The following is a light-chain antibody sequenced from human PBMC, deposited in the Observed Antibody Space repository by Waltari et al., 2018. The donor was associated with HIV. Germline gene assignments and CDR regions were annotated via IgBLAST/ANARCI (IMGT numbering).Light chain of an antibody. V-gene: IGKV4-1*01. CDR2: WAS. CDR1: QSVLYSSNNKNY. CDR3: QQYYSTPPIT. Sequence: DIVMTQSPDSLAVSLGERATINCKSSQSVLYSSNNKNYLAWYQQKPGQPPKLVISWASTRESGVPDRFSGSGSGTNFTLTISSLQAEDVAVYYCQQYYSTPPITFGQGTRLETK. J-gene: IGKJ5*01.